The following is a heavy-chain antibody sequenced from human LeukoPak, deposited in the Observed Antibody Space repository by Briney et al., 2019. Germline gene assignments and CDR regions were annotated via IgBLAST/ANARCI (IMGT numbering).Heavy chain of an antibody. V-gene: IGHV1-2*04. CDR1: GYTFTGYY. J-gene: IGHJ4*02. CDR2: INPNSGGT. D-gene: IGHD6-13*01. Sequence: ASVKVSCKASGYTFTGYYMHWVRQAPGQGLEWMGWINPNSGGTNYAQKFQGWVTMTRDTSISTAYMELSRLRSDDTAVYYCAGEGIVAAAGTRGFDYWGQGTLVTVSS. CDR3: AGEGIVAAAGTRGFDY.